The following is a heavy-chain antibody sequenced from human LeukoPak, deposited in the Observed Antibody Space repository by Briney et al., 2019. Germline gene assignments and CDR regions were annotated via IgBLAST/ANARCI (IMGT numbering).Heavy chain of an antibody. Sequence: GRSLSLSCAVSGFLFSSYWMRWVRQAPGKGLEGVANIKQDGRQKFYVDSVKGLFTISRDNAKNSLYLQMNSLRAEDTAVYYCARASAVAGTRDYWGQGTLVTVSS. D-gene: IGHD6-19*01. V-gene: IGHV3-7*01. CDR1: GFLFSSYW. CDR2: IKQDGRQK. CDR3: ARASAVAGTRDY. J-gene: IGHJ4*02.